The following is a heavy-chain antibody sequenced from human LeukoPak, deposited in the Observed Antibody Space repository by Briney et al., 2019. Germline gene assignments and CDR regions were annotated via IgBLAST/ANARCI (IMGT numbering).Heavy chain of an antibody. J-gene: IGHJ4*02. V-gene: IGHV3-48*01. CDR3: ARSSSWFQGYFDY. D-gene: IGHD6-13*01. CDR1: GFTFSSYS. CDR2: ISSSSSTI. Sequence: GGSLRLSCAASGFTFSSYSMNWVRQAPGKGLEWVSYISSSSSTIYYADSVKGRFTVSRDNSKNTLYLQMNSLRAEDTAVYYCARSSSWFQGYFDYWGQGTLVTVSS.